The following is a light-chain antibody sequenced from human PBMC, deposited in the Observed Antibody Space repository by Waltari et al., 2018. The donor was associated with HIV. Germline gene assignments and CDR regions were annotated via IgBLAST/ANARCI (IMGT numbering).Light chain of an antibody. V-gene: IGKV1-NL1*01. CDR3: QQYYSTPLYT. Sequence: DIQMTQSPSSLSASVGDRVTITCRASQGISNSLAWYQQKPGKAPKLLLYAASRLESGVPSRFSGSGSGTDYTLTISSLQLEDFATYYCQQYYSTPLYTFGQGTKLEIK. CDR1: QGISNS. J-gene: IGKJ2*01. CDR2: AAS.